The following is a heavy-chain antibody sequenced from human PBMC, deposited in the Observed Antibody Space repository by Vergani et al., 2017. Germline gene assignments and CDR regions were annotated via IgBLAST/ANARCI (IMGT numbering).Heavy chain of an antibody. CDR1: GFILDDYA. CDR2: ISRNRGSI. J-gene: IGHJ3*02. CDR3: ARDRASDSFDI. V-gene: IGHV3-9*01. Sequence: EVQLVESGGGLVQPGRSLRLSCAASGFILDDYAMHWARQAPGKGLEWVSGISRNRGSIGYADSVKGRFTISRDSAKNSLYLQMNSLRAEDTALYYCARDRASDSFDISGQGTMVTVSS.